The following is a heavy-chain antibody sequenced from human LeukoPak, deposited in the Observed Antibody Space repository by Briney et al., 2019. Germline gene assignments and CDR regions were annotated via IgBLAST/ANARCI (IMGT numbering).Heavy chain of an antibody. CDR2: IFNSGDKT. V-gene: IGHV3-23*01. D-gene: IGHD6-19*01. J-gene: IGHJ4*02. Sequence: GGSLRLSCAASGFTFSTYSMTWVRQAPGKGLDWVSGIFNSGDKTFYADSVKGRFTTSRDNSKNTLYLQMNSLRAEDTAVYYCAKDVVPDSGWDLDYWGQGTLVTVSS. CDR1: GFTFSTYS. CDR3: AKDVVPDSGWDLDY.